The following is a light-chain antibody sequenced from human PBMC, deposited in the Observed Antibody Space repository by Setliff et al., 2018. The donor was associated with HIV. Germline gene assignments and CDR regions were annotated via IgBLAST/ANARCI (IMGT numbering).Light chain of an antibody. J-gene: IGLJ2*01. CDR1: SSDVGGYNY. V-gene: IGLV2-11*01. CDR2: DVS. CDR3: YSYAGSYTWI. Sequence: LTQPRSVSGSPGQSVTISCTGTSSDVGGYNYVSWYQQHPGKAPKFMIYDVSKRPSGVPDRFSGSKSGNTASLTISGLQAEDEADYYCYSYAGSYTWIFGGGTKVTVL.